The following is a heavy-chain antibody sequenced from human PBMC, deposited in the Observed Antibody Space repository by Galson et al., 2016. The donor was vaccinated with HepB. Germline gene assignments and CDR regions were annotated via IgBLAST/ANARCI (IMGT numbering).Heavy chain of an antibody. CDR3: ARDRAGYSYGYGNTGDY. CDR2: IWFDGSKK. CDR1: GFTFSSYG. V-gene: IGHV3-33*02. Sequence: SLRLSCATSGFTFSSYGMHWVRQAPGKGLEWVALIWFDGSKKYYADSAKGRFTISRDNSKNTLFLQMNSLRAEDTAVYYCARDRAGYSYGYGNTGDYWGQGTLVTVSS. D-gene: IGHD5-18*01. J-gene: IGHJ4*02.